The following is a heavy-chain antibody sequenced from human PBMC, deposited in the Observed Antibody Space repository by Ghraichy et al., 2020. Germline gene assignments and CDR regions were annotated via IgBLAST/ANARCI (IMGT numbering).Heavy chain of an antibody. CDR2: IYYSGST. D-gene: IGHD1-26*01. Sequence: SETLSLTCTVSGGSISSYYWSWIRQPPGKGLEWIGYIYYSGSTNYNPSLKSRVTISVDTSKNQFSLKLSSVTAADTAVYYCASLARDSIVGAYGQAFDIWGQGTMVTVSS. V-gene: IGHV4-59*08. CDR3: ASLARDSIVGAYGQAFDI. CDR1: GGSISSYY. J-gene: IGHJ3*02.